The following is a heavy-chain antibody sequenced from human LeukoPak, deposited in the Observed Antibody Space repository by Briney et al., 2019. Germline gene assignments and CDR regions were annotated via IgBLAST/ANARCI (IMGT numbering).Heavy chain of an antibody. CDR1: GFTVSSNY. D-gene: IGHD4-17*01. V-gene: IGHV3-23*01. CDR3: AKETSFESTVTTPDY. Sequence: GGSLRLSCAASGFTVSSNYMSWVRQAPGKGLEWVSAISGSGGSTYYADSVKGRFTISRDNSKNTLYLQMNSLRAEDTAVYYCAKETSFESTVTTPDYWGQGTLVTVSS. CDR2: ISGSGGST. J-gene: IGHJ4*02.